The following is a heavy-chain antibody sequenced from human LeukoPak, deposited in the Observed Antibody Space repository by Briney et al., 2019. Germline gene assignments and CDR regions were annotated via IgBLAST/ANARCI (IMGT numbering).Heavy chain of an antibody. Sequence: PSETLSLTCAIYGGSFSDYYWSWIRQPPGKGLEWIGEINHSGNTNYNPSLKRRVTISVDTSRNQFSLKLNSMTAADTAVYSCARMGRGAFDVWGQGTMVTVSS. CDR2: INHSGNT. D-gene: IGHD5-24*01. CDR1: GGSFSDYY. V-gene: IGHV4-34*01. J-gene: IGHJ3*01. CDR3: ARMGRGAFDV.